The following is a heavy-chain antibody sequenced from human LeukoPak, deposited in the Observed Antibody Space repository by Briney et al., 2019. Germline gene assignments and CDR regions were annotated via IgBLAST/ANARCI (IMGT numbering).Heavy chain of an antibody. J-gene: IGHJ4*02. Sequence: GGSLRLSCAASGFTFSDYYMSWIRQAPGKGLEWVSSITSRSSYMYYADSVKGRFTISRDNAKNSLYLQMNSLRAEDTAVYYCARDGVLGFYWGQGTLVTVSS. V-gene: IGHV3-11*06. CDR2: ITSRSSYM. CDR1: GFTFSDYY. D-gene: IGHD4/OR15-4a*01. CDR3: ARDGVLGFY.